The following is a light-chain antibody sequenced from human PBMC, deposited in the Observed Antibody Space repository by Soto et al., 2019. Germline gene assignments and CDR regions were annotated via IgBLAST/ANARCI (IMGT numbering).Light chain of an antibody. V-gene: IGKV1-27*01. J-gene: IGKJ4*01. CDR1: QGIGVY. CDR2: AAS. CDR3: QKYNSAPLT. Sequence: DIQMTQSPSSLSASLGDRVTTTCRPSQGIGVYLAWFQQKPGNAPKLLIYAASTLQSGVPSRFSGSGSGTDFTLTVSSLQPEDVATYYCQKYNSAPLTFGGGTRVEIK.